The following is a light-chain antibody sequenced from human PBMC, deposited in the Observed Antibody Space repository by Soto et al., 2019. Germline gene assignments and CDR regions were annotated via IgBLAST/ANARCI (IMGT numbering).Light chain of an antibody. CDR1: NRDVGGYNY. CDR3: SSYSSSSARDVI. V-gene: IGLV2-14*01. Sequence: QSVLAQPASVSGSPGQSITISCAGTNRDVGGYNYVSWYQQYPGKAPKLIIYEVTYRPSGVSNRFSGSKSGNTASRTISGLQAEDDADYYCSSYSSSSARDVIFGGGTKLTVL. J-gene: IGLJ2*01. CDR2: EVT.